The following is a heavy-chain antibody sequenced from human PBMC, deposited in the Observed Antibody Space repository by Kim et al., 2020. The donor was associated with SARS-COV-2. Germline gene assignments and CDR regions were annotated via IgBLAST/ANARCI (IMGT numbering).Heavy chain of an antibody. CDR2: ISWNSGNI. D-gene: IGHD3-3*01. CDR3: AKDSGGATMFRFLEWLLPFDY. J-gene: IGHJ4*02. Sequence: GGSLRLSCAASGFTYGDYAMHWVRQAPGKGLEWVSGISWNSGNIGYADSVKGRFTISRDNAKNSLYLHMNSLRTEDTALYYCAKDSGGATMFRFLEWLLPFDYWGQGTLVTVSS. CDR1: GFTYGDYA. V-gene: IGHV3-9*01.